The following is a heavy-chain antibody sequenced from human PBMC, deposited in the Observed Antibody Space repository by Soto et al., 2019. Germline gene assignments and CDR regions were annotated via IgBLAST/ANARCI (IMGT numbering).Heavy chain of an antibody. D-gene: IGHD3-3*01. CDR2: IYWNDDK. J-gene: IGHJ5*02. V-gene: IGHV2-5*01. Sequence: SGPTLVNPTQTLTLTCTFSGFSLSTSGVGVGWIRQPPGKALEWLALIYWNDDKRYSPSPKSRLTITKDTSKNQVVLTMTNMDPVDTATYYCAHLLDDFWSGNNWFDPWGQGTLVTVSS. CDR1: GFSLSTSGVG. CDR3: AHLLDDFWSGNNWFDP.